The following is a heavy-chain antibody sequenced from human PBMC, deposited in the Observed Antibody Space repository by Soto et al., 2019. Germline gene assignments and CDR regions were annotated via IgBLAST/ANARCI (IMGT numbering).Heavy chain of an antibody. CDR1: GGSFSGLY. D-gene: IGHD3-16*01. Sequence: ASQTLSLTCAVYGGSFSGLYWSWIRQPPGKGLEWIGEINHSGSTDCNPSLKSRVTISVDTSKNQFSLKLSSVTAADTAVYYCARGGGDYYMDVWDKGTTVTVSS. CDR2: INHSGST. V-gene: IGHV4-34*01. CDR3: ARGGGDYYMDV. J-gene: IGHJ6*03.